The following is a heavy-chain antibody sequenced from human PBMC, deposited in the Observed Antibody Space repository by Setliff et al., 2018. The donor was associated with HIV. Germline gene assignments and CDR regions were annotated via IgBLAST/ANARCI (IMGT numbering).Heavy chain of an antibody. V-gene: IGHV4-61*09. D-gene: IGHD6-19*01. CDR1: GGSISSGSYY. J-gene: IGHJ3*02. CDR3: ASFGGWYPDAFDI. Sequence: SETLSLTCTVSGGSISSGSYYWSWIRQPAGKGLEWIGHIYTSGSTNYNPSLKSRVTMTRDTSISTAYMELSRLRSDDTAVYYCASFGGWYPDAFDIWGQGTMVTVSS. CDR2: IYTSGST.